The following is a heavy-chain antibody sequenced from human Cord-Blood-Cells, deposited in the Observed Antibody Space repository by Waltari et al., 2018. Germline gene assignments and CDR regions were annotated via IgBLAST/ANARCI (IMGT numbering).Heavy chain of an antibody. CDR3: ARQEWELLFDY. Sequence: QLQLQESGPGLVKPSEPLSLTCTVSGGSFSSSIYYWGWIRQPPGKGLEWIGSIYYSGSTYYNPSLKSRVTISVDTSKNQFSLKLSSVTAADTAVYYCARQEWELLFDYWGQGTLVTVSS. D-gene: IGHD1-26*01. CDR1: GGSFSSSIYY. J-gene: IGHJ4*02. V-gene: IGHV4-39*07. CDR2: IYYSGST.